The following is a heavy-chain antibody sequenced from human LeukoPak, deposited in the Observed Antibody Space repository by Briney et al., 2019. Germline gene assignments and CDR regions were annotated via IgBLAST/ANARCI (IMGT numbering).Heavy chain of an antibody. Sequence: SETLSLTCTVSGYSISSGYYWGWIRQPPGKGLEWIGSIYYSGSTYYNPSLKSRVTISVDTSKNQFSLKLSSVTAADTAVYYCARDSQYRTSGINYMDVWGKGTTVTISS. CDR2: IYYSGST. CDR1: GYSISSGYY. D-gene: IGHD3-10*01. V-gene: IGHV4-38-2*02. J-gene: IGHJ6*03. CDR3: ARDSQYRTSGINYMDV.